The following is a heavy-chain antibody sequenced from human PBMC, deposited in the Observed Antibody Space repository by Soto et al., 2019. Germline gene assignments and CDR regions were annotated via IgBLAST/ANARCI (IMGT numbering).Heavy chain of an antibody. J-gene: IGHJ4*02. CDR3: AKALYPSRYSGSSFDE. CDR2: ISGSGGST. CDR1: GFTFSKYS. Sequence: LXLSCAASGFTFSKYSMSWDSQAPGKGLEWVSAISGSGGSTYYADSVKGRFTISRDNSKNTLYLQMNSLRAEDTAVYYCAKALYPSRYSGSSFDEWGQGTVVTIS. V-gene: IGHV3-23*01. D-gene: IGHD1-26*01.